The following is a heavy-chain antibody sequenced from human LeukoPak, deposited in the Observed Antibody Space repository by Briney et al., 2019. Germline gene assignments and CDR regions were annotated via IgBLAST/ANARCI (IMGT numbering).Heavy chain of an antibody. J-gene: IGHJ4*02. V-gene: IGHV1-2*02. Sequence: GASVKVSCKASGYTFTGYYMHWVRQAPGRGLEWMGWINPNSGGTNYAQKFQGRVTMTRDTSISTAYMELSRLRSDDTAVYYCARDPHLWFGELFPFDYWGQGTLVTVSS. CDR3: ARDPHLWFGELFPFDY. CDR2: INPNSGGT. D-gene: IGHD3-10*01. CDR1: GYTFTGYY.